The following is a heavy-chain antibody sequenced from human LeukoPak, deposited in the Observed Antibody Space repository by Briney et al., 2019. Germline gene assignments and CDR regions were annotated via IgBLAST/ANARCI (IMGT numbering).Heavy chain of an antibody. CDR2: IYASGTT. J-gene: IGHJ4*02. V-gene: IGHV4-4*07. CDR1: CASISSYY. Sequence: PSETLSLTCTVSCASISSYYWSWIRQPAGKGLEWIGRIYASGTTNYNPSLKSRVTMSVDTSKNQFSLNLSSVTAADTAMYYCARDIYYEGSGYTFDYWGQGTLVTVSS. CDR3: ARDIYYEGSGYTFDY. D-gene: IGHD3-22*01.